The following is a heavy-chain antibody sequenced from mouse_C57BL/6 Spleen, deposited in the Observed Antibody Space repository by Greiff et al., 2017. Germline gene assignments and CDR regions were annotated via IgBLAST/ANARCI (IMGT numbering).Heavy chain of an antibody. CDR2: INPNNGGT. CDR1: GYTFTDYY. J-gene: IGHJ1*03. V-gene: IGHV1-26*01. Sequence: VQLQQSGPELVKPGASVKISCKASGYTFTDYYMNWVKQSHGKSLEWIGDINPNNGGTSYNQKFKGKATLTVDKSSSTAYMELRSLTSEDSAVYYCDYYGSSSGWYFDVWGTGTTVTVSS. CDR3: DYYGSSSGWYFDV. D-gene: IGHD1-1*01.